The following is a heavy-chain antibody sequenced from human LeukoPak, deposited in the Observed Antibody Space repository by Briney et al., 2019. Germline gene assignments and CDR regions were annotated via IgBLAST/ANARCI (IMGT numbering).Heavy chain of an antibody. CDR2: MNPNSGNT. CDR3: ARDSPYSSGWSARYNWFDP. V-gene: IGHV1-8*03. J-gene: IGHJ5*02. D-gene: IGHD6-19*01. Sequence: GASVKVSCTASGYTFTSYDINWVRQAPGQGLEWMGWMNPNSGNTGYAQKFQGRVTITRNTSIITAYMELSSLRSDDTAVYYCARDSPYSSGWSARYNWFDPWGQGTLVTVSS. CDR1: GYTFTSYD.